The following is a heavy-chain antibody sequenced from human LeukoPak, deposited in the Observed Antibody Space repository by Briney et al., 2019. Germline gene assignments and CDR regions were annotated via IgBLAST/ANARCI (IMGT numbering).Heavy chain of an antibody. CDR3: ARDTKTRPFDH. Sequence: SVTVSFKASGGTFTIYAIRWARQAPGQGHEWMGRIIPILGIANYAQKFQGRVTISADKSTSTAYMELSSLRSEDTAVYYCARDTKTRPFDHWGQGTLVTVSS. J-gene: IGHJ5*02. CDR2: IIPILGIA. V-gene: IGHV1-69*04. CDR1: GGTFTIYA. D-gene: IGHD6-25*01.